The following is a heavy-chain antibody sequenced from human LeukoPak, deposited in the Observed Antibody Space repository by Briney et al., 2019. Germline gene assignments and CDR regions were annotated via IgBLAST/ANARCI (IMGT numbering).Heavy chain of an antibody. CDR2: IYYSGST. CDR1: GGSISSYY. D-gene: IGHD3-10*01. CDR3: ARDVYGEFYFDY. J-gene: IGHJ4*02. Sequence: PSETLSLTCTVSGGSISSYYWSWIRQPPGKGLEWIGYIYYSGSTNYNPSLKSRVTMSVDTSKNQFSLKLRSVTAADTPVYFCARDVYGEFYFDYWGQGTLVTVSS. V-gene: IGHV4-59*12.